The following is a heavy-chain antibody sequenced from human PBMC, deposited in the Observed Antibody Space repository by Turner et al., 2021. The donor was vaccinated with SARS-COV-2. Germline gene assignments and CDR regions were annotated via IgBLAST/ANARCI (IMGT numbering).Heavy chain of an antibody. D-gene: IGHD4-17*01. J-gene: IGHJ4*02. V-gene: IGHV3-33*01. CDR3: ARDQLGDYVTLDY. CDR1: GFTFSTYG. Sequence: QVKLVESGGGVVQPGRSLRLSCAASGFTFSTYGMHWVRQAPGKGLEWVAVIWYDGSNKFYADSVKGRFTISRDNSKNTLYLQLNSLRAEDTAVYYCARDQLGDYVTLDYWGQGTLVTVSS. CDR2: IWYDGSNK.